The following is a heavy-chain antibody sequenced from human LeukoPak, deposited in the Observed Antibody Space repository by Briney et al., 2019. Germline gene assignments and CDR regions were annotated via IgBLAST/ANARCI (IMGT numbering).Heavy chain of an antibody. V-gene: IGHV3-21*01. CDR1: GFPFRSYS. D-gene: IGHD3-3*01. J-gene: IGHJ4*02. Sequence: PGGSLRLSCVASGFPFRSYSMHWVRQAPGKGLEWVSSISSSGDYRYYADSVKGRFTISRDTARNSVYLQMNSLRAEDTAVYYCARGNDFWSGYGDYWGQGTQITVSS. CDR3: ARGNDFWSGYGDY. CDR2: ISSSGDYR.